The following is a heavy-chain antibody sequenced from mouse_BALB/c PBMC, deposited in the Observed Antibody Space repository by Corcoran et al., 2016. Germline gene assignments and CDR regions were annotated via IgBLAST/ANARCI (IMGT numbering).Heavy chain of an antibody. CDR3: ARVYRYDVSYAMDY. J-gene: IGHJ4*01. CDR2: INTYTGEP. D-gene: IGHD2-14*01. Sequence: QIQLVQSGPELKKPGETVKISCKASGYTFTNYGMNWVKQAPGKGLKWMGWINTYTGEPTYADDFKGRIAFSLETSASTAYLQINNLKNEDTATYFCARVYRYDVSYAMDYWGQGTSVTVSS. V-gene: IGHV9-3-1*01. CDR1: GYTFTNYG.